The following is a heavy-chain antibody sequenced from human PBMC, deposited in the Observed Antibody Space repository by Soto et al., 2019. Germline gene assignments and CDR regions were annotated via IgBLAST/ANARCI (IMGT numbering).Heavy chain of an antibody. CDR2: ISAYNGNT. Sequence: ASVKVSCKASGYTFTSYGISWVRQAPGQGLEWMGWISAYNGNTNYAQKLQGRVTMTTDTSTSTAYMELRSLRSDDTAVHYCARDPRLLGYDILTGYYIDYFDYWGQGTLVTVSS. CDR1: GYTFTSYG. D-gene: IGHD3-9*01. V-gene: IGHV1-18*01. CDR3: ARDPRLLGYDILTGYYIDYFDY. J-gene: IGHJ4*02.